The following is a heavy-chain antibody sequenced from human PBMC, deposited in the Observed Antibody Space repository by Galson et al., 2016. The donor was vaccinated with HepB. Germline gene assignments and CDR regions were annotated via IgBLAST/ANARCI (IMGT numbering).Heavy chain of an antibody. D-gene: IGHD5-12*01. V-gene: IGHV1-18*04. CDR1: GYTFTING. CDR2: ISAYSGNT. Sequence: SVKVSCKASGYTFTINGISWVRQAPGEGLEWMGWISAYSGNTIYAQQFKGRVTMTKDTSTSTAYMELRSLRSDDTAVYYCARAPRGGATITFDYWGQGTLVTVSS. J-gene: IGHJ4*02. CDR3: ARAPRGGATITFDY.